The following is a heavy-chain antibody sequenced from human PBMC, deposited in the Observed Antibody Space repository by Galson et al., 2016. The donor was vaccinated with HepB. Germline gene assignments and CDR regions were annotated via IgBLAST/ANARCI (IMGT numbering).Heavy chain of an antibody. CDR1: SGSISSSRYS. CDR3: ASHCGGDCYNNLADAFDI. D-gene: IGHD2-21*01. V-gene: IGHV4-39*01. Sequence: SETLSLTCTVSSGSISSSRYSWGWIRQPPGKGLEWIGSVYYSGTAYYDPSLKSRVSISVDTSKNQFSLRLSSVTAGDTAVYFCASHCGGDCYNNLADAFDIWGRGTMVTVSS. J-gene: IGHJ3*02. CDR2: VYYSGTA.